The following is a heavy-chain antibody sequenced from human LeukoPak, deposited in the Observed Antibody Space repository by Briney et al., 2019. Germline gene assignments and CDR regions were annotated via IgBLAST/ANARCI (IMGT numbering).Heavy chain of an antibody. CDR3: ANRGGVVPAAIDY. CDR2: INPDDKSA. V-gene: IGHV3-74*01. D-gene: IGHD2-2*01. J-gene: IGHJ4*02. CDR1: GFTFSKYW. Sequence: GGSLRLSCAASGFTFSKYWLHWLRQAPGKGLVWVSRINPDDKSASYADSVKGRFTISRDNSKNTLYLQMNSLRAEDTAVYYCANRGGVVPAAIDYWGQGTLVTVSS.